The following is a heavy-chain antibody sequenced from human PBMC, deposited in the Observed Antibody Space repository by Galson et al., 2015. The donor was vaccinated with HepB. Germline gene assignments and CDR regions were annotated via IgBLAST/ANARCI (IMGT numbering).Heavy chain of an antibody. D-gene: IGHD5-18*01. CDR1: GGTFSSYA. Sequence: SCKASGGTFSSYAISWVRQAPGQGLEWMGGIIPIFGTANYAQKFQGRVTITADESTSTAYMELSSLRSEDTAVYYCARDSGGYSYGLQYYYGMDVWGQGTTVTVSS. V-gene: IGHV1-69*01. J-gene: IGHJ6*02. CDR2: IIPIFGTA. CDR3: ARDSGGYSYGLQYYYGMDV.